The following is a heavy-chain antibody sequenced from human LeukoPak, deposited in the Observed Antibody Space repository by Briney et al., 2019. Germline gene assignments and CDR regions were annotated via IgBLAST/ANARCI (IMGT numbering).Heavy chain of an antibody. CDR3: AKDHPQDTAMVGSLDY. CDR1: GFTLSSYA. Sequence: TGGSLRLSCAASGFTLSSYAMSWVRQAPGKGLEWVSAISASGGSTYYADSVKGRFTVSRDNSKNTLYLQMNSLRAEDTAVYYCAKDHPQDTAMVGSLDYWGQGTLVTVSS. V-gene: IGHV3-23*01. D-gene: IGHD5-18*01. J-gene: IGHJ4*02. CDR2: ISASGGST.